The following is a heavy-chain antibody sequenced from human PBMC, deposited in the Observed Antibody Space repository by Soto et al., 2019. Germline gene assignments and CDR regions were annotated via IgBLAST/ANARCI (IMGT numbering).Heavy chain of an antibody. CDR3: ARLRRTYYGDYVMGFDY. CDR1: GGSISSYY. CDR2: IYYSGST. D-gene: IGHD4-17*01. Sequence: SETLSLTYTVSGGSISSYYWSWIRQPPGKGLEWIGYIYYSGSTNYNPSLKSRVTISVDTSKNQFSLKLSSVTAADTAVYYCARLRRTYYGDYVMGFDYWGQGTLVTVSS. J-gene: IGHJ4*02. V-gene: IGHV4-59*08.